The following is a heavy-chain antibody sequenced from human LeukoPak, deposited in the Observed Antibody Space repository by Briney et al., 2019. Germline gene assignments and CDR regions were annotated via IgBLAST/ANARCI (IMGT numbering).Heavy chain of an antibody. V-gene: IGHV3-11*01. CDR2: ISSSGSTI. CDR1: GFTFSDYY. J-gene: IGHJ5*02. D-gene: IGHD6-13*01. Sequence: GGSLRLSCAASGFTFSDYYMSWIRQAPGKGLEWVSYISSSGSTIYYADSVKGRFTISRDNAKNSLYLQMNSLRAEDTAVYYCARDPYSSSWYDNWFDPWGQGTLVTVSS. CDR3: ARDPYSSSWYDNWFDP.